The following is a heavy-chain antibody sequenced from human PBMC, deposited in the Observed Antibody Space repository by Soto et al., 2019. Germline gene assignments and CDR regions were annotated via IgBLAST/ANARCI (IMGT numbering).Heavy chain of an antibody. CDR1: GFTFSSYA. V-gene: IGHV3-23*01. CDR2: ISGSGGST. J-gene: IGHJ4*02. Sequence: EVQLLESGGGLVQPGGSLRLSCAASGFTFSSYAMSRVRQAPGKGLEWVSAISGSGGSTYYADSVKGRFTISRDNSKNTLYLQMNSLRAEDTAVYYCAKGYCSGGSCLWYYFDYWGQGTLVTVSS. CDR3: AKGYCSGGSCLWYYFDY. D-gene: IGHD2-15*01.